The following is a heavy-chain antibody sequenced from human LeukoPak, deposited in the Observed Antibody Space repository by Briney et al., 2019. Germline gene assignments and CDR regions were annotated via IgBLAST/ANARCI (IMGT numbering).Heavy chain of an antibody. J-gene: IGHJ3*01. CDR3: ARGGARGSSAFDV. CDR2: IYYSGST. Sequence: SETLSLTCTVAARSVNDYYWNWIRQPPGKGLEWIGYIYYSGSTDYNPSLKSRVTMSIDTSKNQFSLKLNSVTAADTAVYYCARGGARGSSAFDVWGQGTMVIVSA. D-gene: IGHD3-10*01. CDR1: ARSVNDYY. V-gene: IGHV4-59*02.